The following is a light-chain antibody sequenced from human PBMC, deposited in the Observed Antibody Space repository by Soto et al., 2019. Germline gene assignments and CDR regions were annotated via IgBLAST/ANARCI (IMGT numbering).Light chain of an antibody. CDR2: GAS. J-gene: IGKJ3*01. V-gene: IGKV3-15*01. CDR3: QQYNDWPPIT. Sequence: EVVMTQSPATLSLSPGERATLSCRASQSVSSDLAWYQQKPGQAPRLLIYGASTRATDIPARFSGGASGTEFTLTSSNLQSEDFGIYYCQQYNDWPPITFGPGTKVDIK. CDR1: QSVSSD.